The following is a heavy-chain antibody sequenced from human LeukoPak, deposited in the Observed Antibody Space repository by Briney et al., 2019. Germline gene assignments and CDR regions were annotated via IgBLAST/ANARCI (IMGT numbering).Heavy chain of an antibody. CDR2: ISYDGSNK. D-gene: IGHD3-10*01. V-gene: IGHV3-30*18. Sequence: GGSLRLSCAASGFTFSSYGMHWVRQAPGKGLEWVAVISYDGSNKYYADSVKGRFTISRDNSKNTLYLQMNSLRAEDTAVYYCAKSFGPGSFFDYWGQGTLVTVSS. CDR3: AKSFGPGSFFDY. J-gene: IGHJ4*02. CDR1: GFTFSSYG.